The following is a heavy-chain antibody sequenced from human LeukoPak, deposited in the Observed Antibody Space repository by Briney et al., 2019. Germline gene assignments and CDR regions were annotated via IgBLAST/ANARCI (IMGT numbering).Heavy chain of an antibody. CDR1: GFTFSSYS. CDR2: ISGGTSTI. CDR3: ARYCGGDCYSKSAFDY. D-gene: IGHD2-21*02. V-gene: IGHV3-48*02. Sequence: GGSLRLSCAASGFTFSSYSMNWVRQAPGKGLEWVSYISGGTSTIYYADSVKGRFTISRDSAKNSLYLQTNSLRDEDTAVYYCARYCGGDCYSKSAFDYWGQGTLVTVSS. J-gene: IGHJ4*02.